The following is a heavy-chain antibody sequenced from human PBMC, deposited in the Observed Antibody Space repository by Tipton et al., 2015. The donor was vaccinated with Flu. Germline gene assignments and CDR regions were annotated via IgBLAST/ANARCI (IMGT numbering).Heavy chain of an antibody. V-gene: IGHV4-4*07. CDR2: IYSSGST. CDR1: GGSISNYY. CDR3: AKGPYSGDWYRFNY. Sequence: TLSLTCTVSGGSISNYYWSWIRQPAGKGLEWIGRIYSSGSTNYNPSLKSRVTMSVDTSWNQFSLRLTSVTAADTAVYYCAKGPYSGDWYRFNYWGQGTLVTVSS. J-gene: IGHJ4*02. D-gene: IGHD6-19*01.